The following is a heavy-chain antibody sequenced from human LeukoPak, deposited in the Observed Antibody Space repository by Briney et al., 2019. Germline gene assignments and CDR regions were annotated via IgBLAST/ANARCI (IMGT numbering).Heavy chain of an antibody. V-gene: IGHV3-23*01. CDR1: GFTFSSYA. CDR3: AKDSTYPSMIAAGQDH. Sequence: GGSLRLSCAASGFTFSSYAMSWVRQAPGKGLECVSAISGSGGSTYYADSVKGRFTISRDNSKNTLYLQMNSLRAEDTAVYYCAKDSTYPSMIAAGQDHWGQGTLVTVSS. CDR2: ISGSGGST. J-gene: IGHJ4*02. D-gene: IGHD3-22*01.